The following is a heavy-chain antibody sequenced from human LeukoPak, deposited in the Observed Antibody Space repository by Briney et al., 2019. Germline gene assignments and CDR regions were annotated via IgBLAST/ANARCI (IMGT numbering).Heavy chain of an antibody. CDR2: IYYSGST. J-gene: IGHJ5*02. CDR1: GGSISSGDYY. CDR3: ARATRHLLRYFDRSDGGFDP. Sequence: SETLSLTCTVSGGSISSGDYYWSWIRQPPGKGLEWIGYIYYSGSTYYNPSLKSRVTISVDTSKNQFSLKLSSMTAADTAVYYCARATRHLLRYFDRSDGGFDPWGQGTLVTVSS. D-gene: IGHD3-9*01. V-gene: IGHV4-30-4*08.